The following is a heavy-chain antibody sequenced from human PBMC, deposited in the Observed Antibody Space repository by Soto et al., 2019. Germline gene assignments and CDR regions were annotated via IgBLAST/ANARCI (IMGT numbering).Heavy chain of an antibody. Sequence: QVQLVESGGGVVQPGRSLRLSCAASGFNFGSHGMHWVRQAPGKGLEWVAVIWYDGSNQIYEDSVKGRFTISRDNSKSTLYLQMNSLRVDDTAVYYCARWGDWKRMDVWGQGTTVTVSS. CDR1: GFNFGSHG. CDR2: IWYDGSNQ. J-gene: IGHJ6*02. CDR3: ARWGDWKRMDV. D-gene: IGHD2-21*02. V-gene: IGHV3-33*01.